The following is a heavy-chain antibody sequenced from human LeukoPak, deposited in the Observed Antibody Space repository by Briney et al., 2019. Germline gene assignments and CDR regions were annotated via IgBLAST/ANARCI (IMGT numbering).Heavy chain of an antibody. CDR2: ISYDGSNK. CDR3: AKDLRDYGAHFDY. D-gene: IGHD4-17*01. Sequence: GGSLRLSCAASTFTLSSYTMNWVRQAPGKGLEWVAVISYDGSNKYYADSVKGRFTISRDNSKNTLYLQMNSLRAEDTAVYYCAKDLRDYGAHFDYWGQGTLVTVSS. V-gene: IGHV3-30*18. CDR1: TFTLSSYT. J-gene: IGHJ4*02.